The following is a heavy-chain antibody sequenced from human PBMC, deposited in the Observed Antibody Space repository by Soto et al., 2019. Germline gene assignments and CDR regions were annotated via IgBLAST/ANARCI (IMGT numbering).Heavy chain of an antibody. J-gene: IGHJ5*02. CDR3: ARQIVLMVYAMGSQDNWFDP. D-gene: IGHD2-8*01. CDR1: GGSISSGGYS. Sequence: SETLSLTCAVSGGSISSGGYSWSWIRQPPGKGLEWIGYIYHSGSTYYNPSLKSRVTISVDRSKNQFSLKLSSVTAADTAVYYCARQIVLMVYAMGSQDNWFDPWGQGTLVTVSS. CDR2: IYHSGST. V-gene: IGHV4-30-2*01.